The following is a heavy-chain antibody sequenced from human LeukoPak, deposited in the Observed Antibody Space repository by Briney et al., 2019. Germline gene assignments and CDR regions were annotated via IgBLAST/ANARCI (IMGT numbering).Heavy chain of an antibody. D-gene: IGHD2-15*01. CDR2: IIPIFGTA. J-gene: IGHJ6*02. Sequence: GASVKASCKASGGTFSSYAISWVRQAPGQGLEWMGGIIPIFGTANYAQKFQGRVTITADESTSTAYMELSSLRSEDTAVYYCYCSGGSCPYYYGMDVWGQGTTVTVSS. CDR1: GGTFSSYA. V-gene: IGHV1-69*13. CDR3: YCSGGSCPYYYGMDV.